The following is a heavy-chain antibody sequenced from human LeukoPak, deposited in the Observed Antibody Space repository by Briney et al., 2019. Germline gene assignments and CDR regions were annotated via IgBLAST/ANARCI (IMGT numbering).Heavy chain of an antibody. CDR2: ISGSGGSGDST. D-gene: IGHD2-21*02. CDR3: AKGRGGDPRGSLTY. Sequence: SGGSLRLSCAASGFTFSSYAMSWVRQAPGKGLEWVSVISGSGGSGDSTYYADSVKGRFTISRDDSKNTVYLQMNSLRAEDTAIYYCAKGRGGDPRGSLTYWGQGTLVTVSS. CDR1: GFTFSSYA. V-gene: IGHV3-23*01. J-gene: IGHJ4*02.